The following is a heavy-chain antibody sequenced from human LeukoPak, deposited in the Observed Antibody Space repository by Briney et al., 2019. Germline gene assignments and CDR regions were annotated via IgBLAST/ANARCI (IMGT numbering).Heavy chain of an antibody. CDR3: ARGPNSNWSGFDF. D-gene: IGHD6-6*01. CDR2: IYSGGST. J-gene: IGHJ4*02. V-gene: IGHV3-53*01. Sequence: GGSLRLSCAASGFTVSSNYMSWVRQAPGKGLEWVSVIYSGGSTYYADSVKGRFTVSRDNAKNTLYLQVNNLRAEDTAVYYCARGPNSNWSGFDFWGQGTLLTVSS. CDR1: GFTVSSNY.